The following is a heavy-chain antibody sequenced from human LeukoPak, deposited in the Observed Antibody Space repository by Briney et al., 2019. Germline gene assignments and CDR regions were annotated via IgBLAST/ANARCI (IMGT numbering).Heavy chain of an antibody. Sequence: SETLSLTCTVSGGSISSSSYYWGWIRQPPGKGLEWIGSIYYSGSTYYNPSLKSRVTISVDTSKNQFSLKLSSVTAADTAVYYCARESSRFDDYVWGSYPYNWFDPWGQGTLVTVSS. J-gene: IGHJ5*02. CDR3: ARESSRFDDYVWGSYPYNWFDP. D-gene: IGHD3-16*02. CDR1: GGSISSSSYY. V-gene: IGHV4-39*07. CDR2: IYYSGST.